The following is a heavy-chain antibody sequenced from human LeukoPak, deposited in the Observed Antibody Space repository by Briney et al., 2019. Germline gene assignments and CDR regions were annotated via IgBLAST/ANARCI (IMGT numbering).Heavy chain of an antibody. V-gene: IGHV3-30-3*01. D-gene: IGHD3-9*01. CDR1: GFTFSSYA. J-gene: IGHJ4*02. CDR3: ARAKEEYDILTGYYRDYFDY. CDR2: ISYAGSNK. Sequence: GGSPRLSCAASGFTFSSYAMHWVRQAPGKGLEWVAVISYAGSNKYYADSVKGRFTISGDNSKNTLYLQMNGLRAEDTAVYYCARAKEEYDILTGYYRDYFDYWGQGTLVTVSS.